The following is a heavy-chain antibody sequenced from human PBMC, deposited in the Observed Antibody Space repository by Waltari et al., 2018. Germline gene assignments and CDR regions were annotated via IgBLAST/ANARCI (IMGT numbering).Heavy chain of an antibody. CDR3: ARGYSSTPALDY. J-gene: IGHJ4*02. V-gene: IGHV3-74*01. CDR2: INSDGSST. Sequence: EVQLVESGGGLVQHGGSLTLSCVASAFTCRTYWQHGLRQAPGKGLVWVSRINSDGSSTSYADSVKGRFTISRDNAKNTLYLQMNSLRAEDTAVYYCARGYSSTPALDYWGQGTLVTVSS. D-gene: IGHD6-13*01. CDR1: AFTCRTYW.